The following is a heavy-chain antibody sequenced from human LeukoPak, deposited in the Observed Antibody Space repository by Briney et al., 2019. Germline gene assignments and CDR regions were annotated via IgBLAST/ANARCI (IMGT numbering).Heavy chain of an antibody. J-gene: IGHJ3*02. CDR1: GYTFTSYG. Sequence: GASVKVSCKASGYTFTSYGISWVRQAPGQGLEWMGWTSAYNGNTNYAQKLQGRVTMTTDTSTSTAYMELRSLRSDDTAVYYCATTPMGHCSSTSCYKSRGAFDIWGQGTMVTVSS. CDR3: ATTPMGHCSSTSCYKSRGAFDI. D-gene: IGHD2-2*02. CDR2: TSAYNGNT. V-gene: IGHV1-18*01.